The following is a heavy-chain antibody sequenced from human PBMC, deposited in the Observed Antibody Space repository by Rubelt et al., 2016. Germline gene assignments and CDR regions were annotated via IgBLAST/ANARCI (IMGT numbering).Heavy chain of an antibody. D-gene: IGHD5-18*01. CDR3: ASRHSYGRDY. CDR1: GGSFSGYY. J-gene: IGHJ4*02. CDR2: INHSGST. V-gene: IGHV4-34*09. Sequence: QVQLQESGPGLVKPSETLSLTCAVYGGSFSGYYWSWIRQPPGKGLEWIGEINHSGSTNYNPSLKSRVTISVDTSKNQFSLKLSSVTAADTAVYYCASRHSYGRDYWGQGTLVTVSS.